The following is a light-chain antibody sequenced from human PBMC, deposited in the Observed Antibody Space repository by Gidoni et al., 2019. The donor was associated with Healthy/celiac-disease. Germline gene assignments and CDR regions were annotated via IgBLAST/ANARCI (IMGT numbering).Light chain of an antibody. J-gene: IGLJ2*01. CDR1: SSNIGAGYD. CDR3: QSYDSSLSGVV. V-gene: IGLV1-40*01. Sequence: QPVLTPPPSVSGAPGQRVTISRTGSSSNIGAGYDVHWYQQLPGTAPKLLIYGNSNRPSGVPDRFSGSKSGTSASLAITGLQAEDEADYYCQSYDSSLSGVVFGGGTKLTVL. CDR2: GNS.